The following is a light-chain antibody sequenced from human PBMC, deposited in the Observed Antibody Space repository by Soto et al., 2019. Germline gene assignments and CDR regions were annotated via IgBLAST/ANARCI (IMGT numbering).Light chain of an antibody. V-gene: IGKV1-5*01. CDR2: DAS. J-gene: IGKJ4*01. CDR3: QQYNNWPLT. Sequence: DIQMTQSPSTLSASVGDRVTITCRASQSISSWLAWYQQKPGKAPKLLIYDASSLESGVPSRFSGSGSGTEFTLTISSLLSEDFAVYFCQQYNNWPLTFGGGTKVETK. CDR1: QSISSW.